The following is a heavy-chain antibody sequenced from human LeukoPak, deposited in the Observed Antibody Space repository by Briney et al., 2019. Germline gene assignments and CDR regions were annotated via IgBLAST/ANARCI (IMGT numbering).Heavy chain of an antibody. J-gene: IGHJ3*02. CDR3: ARVMAAGAFDI. V-gene: IGHV4-59*01. D-gene: IGHD2-8*01. Sequence: SETLSLTCTVSGGSISSYYWSWIRQPPGKGLEWIGYIYYSGSTNYNPSLKSRVTISVDTSKNQFSLKLSSVTAADTAAYYCARVMAAGAFDIWGQGTMVTVSS. CDR1: GGSISSYY. CDR2: IYYSGST.